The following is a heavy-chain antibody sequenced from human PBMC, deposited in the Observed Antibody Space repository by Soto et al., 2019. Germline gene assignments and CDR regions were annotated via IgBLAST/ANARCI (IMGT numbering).Heavy chain of an antibody. CDR3: ARAGIAAAGTGSYYYYGMDV. J-gene: IGHJ6*02. Sequence: SETLSLTCTVSGGSISSSSYYWGWIRQPPGKGLEWIGSIYYSGSTYYNPSLKSRVTISVDTSKNQFSLKLSSVTAADTAVYYCARAGIAAAGTGSYYYYGMDVWGQGTTVTVSS. CDR2: IYYSGST. CDR1: GGSISSSSYY. V-gene: IGHV4-39*07. D-gene: IGHD6-13*01.